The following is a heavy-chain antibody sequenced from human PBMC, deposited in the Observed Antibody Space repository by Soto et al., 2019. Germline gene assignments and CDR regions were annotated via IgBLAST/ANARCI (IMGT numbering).Heavy chain of an antibody. CDR2: IIPIFGTA. D-gene: IGHD3-22*01. V-gene: IGHV1-69*13. CDR3: ARDIGYDSSGYYRFDY. CDR1: GGTFSSYA. Sequence: SVKVSCKSSGGTFSSYAISWVRQAPGQGLEWMGGIIPIFGTANYAQKFQGRVTITADESTSTAYMELSSLRSEDTAVYYCARDIGYDSSGYYRFDYWGQGTLVTVSS. J-gene: IGHJ4*02.